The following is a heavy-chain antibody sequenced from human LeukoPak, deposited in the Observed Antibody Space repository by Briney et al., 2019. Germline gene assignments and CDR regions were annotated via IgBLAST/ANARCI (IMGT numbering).Heavy chain of an antibody. J-gene: IGHJ5*02. CDR1: GFTFSSYW. CDR2: INSDGSST. D-gene: IGHD6-6*01. CDR3: ARTGIAARPTVWFDP. Sequence: PGGFLRLSCAASGFTFSSYWMHWVRQAPGKGLVWVSSINSDGSSTNYADSVKGRFSISRDNAKNTLYLQMNSLRAEDTAVYYCARTGIAARPTVWFDPWGQGTLVTVSS. V-gene: IGHV3-74*01.